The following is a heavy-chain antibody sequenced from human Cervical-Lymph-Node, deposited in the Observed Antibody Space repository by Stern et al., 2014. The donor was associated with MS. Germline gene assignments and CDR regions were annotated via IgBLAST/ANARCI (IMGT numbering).Heavy chain of an antibody. CDR2: ISYDGSIR. CDR1: GFRFNYYG. J-gene: IGHJ6*02. V-gene: IGHV3-30*18. D-gene: IGHD4-11*01. CDR3: AKALDYNNFFAGNMDV. Sequence: VQLVESGGGVVQPGTSLRLSCAASGFRFNYYGMYWVRQAPGKGVEWGAIISYDGSIRNYADSVKCRFTISRDNSKNTLFLQMNSLRPEDTALYYCAKALDYNNFFAGNMDVWGQGTTVTVSS.